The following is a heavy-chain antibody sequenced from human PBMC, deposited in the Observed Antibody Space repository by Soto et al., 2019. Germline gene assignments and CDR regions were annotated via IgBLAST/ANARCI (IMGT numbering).Heavy chain of an antibody. D-gene: IGHD3-9*01. J-gene: IGHJ4*02. V-gene: IGHV3-23*01. CDR1: GFTSSSYA. CDR3: ARDPSTGFADY. CDR2: ISSSGGST. Sequence: PXVSLRLSCAASGFTSSSYAMNWVRQAPGKGLEWVSTISSSGGSTYYADSVKGRFTVSRDNSKNTLYLQVNSLRAEDTAVYYCARDPSTGFADYWGQGNLVTVSS.